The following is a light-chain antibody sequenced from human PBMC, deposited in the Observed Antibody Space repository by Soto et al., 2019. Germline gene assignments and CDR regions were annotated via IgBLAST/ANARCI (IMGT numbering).Light chain of an antibody. J-gene: IGKJ2*01. CDR1: QSVSSSY. CDR3: QQYGSSPWYT. Sequence: EMVLTQSPGTLSLSPGERATLSCRASQSVSSSYLAWYQQKPGQAPRLLIYGASSRATGIPDRFSGSGSGTYFTLTISRLEPEDFAVYYCQQYGSSPWYTFGQGTKLEI. CDR2: GAS. V-gene: IGKV3-20*01.